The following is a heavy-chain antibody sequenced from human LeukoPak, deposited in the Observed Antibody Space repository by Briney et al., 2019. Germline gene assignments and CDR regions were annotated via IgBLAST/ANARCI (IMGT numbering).Heavy chain of an antibody. D-gene: IGHD3-10*01. CDR3: AKDLIRGITMVRGVIIIDY. CDR2: ISGSGST. Sequence: GGSLRLSCAASGFTFSSYAMSWVRQAPGKGLEWVSAISGSGSTYYADSVKGRFTISRDNSKNTLYLQMNSLRAEDTAVYYCAKDLIRGITMVRGVIIIDYWGQGTLVTVSS. V-gene: IGHV3-23*01. J-gene: IGHJ4*02. CDR1: GFTFSSYA.